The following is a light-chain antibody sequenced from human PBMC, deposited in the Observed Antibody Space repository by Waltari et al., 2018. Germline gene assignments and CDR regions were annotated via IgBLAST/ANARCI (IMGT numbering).Light chain of an antibody. V-gene: IGKV4-1*01. CDR3: QQYYSTPLT. CDR2: WAS. CDR1: PSVSYSSNNKNY. J-gene: IGKJ4*01. Sequence: DIVMTQSPDSLAVSLAERATINCKSSPSVSYSSNNKNYLAWYQQKPGQPPKLLIYWASTRESGVPDRFSGSGSGTDFTLTISSLQAEDVAVYYCQQYYSTPLTFGGGTKVEIK.